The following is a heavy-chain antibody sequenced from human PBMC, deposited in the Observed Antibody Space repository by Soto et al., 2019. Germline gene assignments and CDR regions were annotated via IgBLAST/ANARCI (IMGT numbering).Heavy chain of an antibody. D-gene: IGHD3-22*01. V-gene: IGHV4-59*01. CDR1: GGSISSYY. Sequence: SETLSLSCTVSGGSISSYYWSWIRQPPGKGLEWIGYIYYSGSTNYNPPLKSRVTISVDTSKNQFSLKLSSVTAADTAVYYCASSGFNYYDSSGYPEDAFDIWGQGTMVPGSS. CDR3: ASSGFNYYDSSGYPEDAFDI. CDR2: IYYSGST. J-gene: IGHJ3*02.